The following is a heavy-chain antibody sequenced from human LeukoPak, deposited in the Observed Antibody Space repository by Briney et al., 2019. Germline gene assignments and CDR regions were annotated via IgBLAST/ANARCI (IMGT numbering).Heavy chain of an antibody. J-gene: IGHJ6*02. D-gene: IGHD2-15*01. Sequence: SETLSLTCTVSGGSISSSSYYWGWIRQPPGKGLEWIGSIYYSGCTYYNPSLKSRVTISVDTSKNQFSLKLSSVTAADTAVYYCASQRVETPYYYYGMDVWGQGTTVTVSS. CDR3: ASQRVETPYYYYGMDV. CDR2: IYYSGCT. V-gene: IGHV4-39*01. CDR1: GGSISSSSYY.